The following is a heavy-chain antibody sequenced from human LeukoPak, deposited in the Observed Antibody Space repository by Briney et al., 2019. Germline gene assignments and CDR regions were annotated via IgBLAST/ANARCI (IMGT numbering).Heavy chain of an antibody. J-gene: IGHJ4*02. D-gene: IGHD5-12*01. CDR1: GGTFSSYA. CDR3: ARAMATDPFDY. V-gene: IGHV1-69*04. CDR2: IIPILGIA. Sequence: GASVKVSCKASGGTFSSYAIRWVRQAPGQGLEWMGRIIPILGIANYAQKFQGRVTITADKSTSTAYMELSSLRSEDTAVYYCARAMATDPFDYWGQGTLVTVSS.